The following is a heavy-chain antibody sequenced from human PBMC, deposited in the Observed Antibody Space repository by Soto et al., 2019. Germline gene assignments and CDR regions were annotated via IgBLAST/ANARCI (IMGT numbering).Heavy chain of an antibody. Sequence: GASVKVSCKASGGTFSSYAISWVRQAPGQGLEWMGGIIPIFGTANYAQKFQGRVTITADESTGTAYMELSSLRSEDTAVYYCARGGPPFSGSYLRCYFDYWGQGTLVTVSS. CDR1: GGTFSSYA. D-gene: IGHD1-26*01. J-gene: IGHJ4*02. V-gene: IGHV1-69*13. CDR3: ARGGPPFSGSYLRCYFDY. CDR2: IIPIFGTA.